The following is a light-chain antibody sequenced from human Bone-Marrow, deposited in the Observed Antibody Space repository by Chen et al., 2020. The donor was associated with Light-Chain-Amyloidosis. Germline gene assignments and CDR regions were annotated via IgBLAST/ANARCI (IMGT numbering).Light chain of an antibody. CDR1: NSNIGINY. J-gene: IGLJ3*02. V-gene: IGLV1-51*02. Sequence: SLLTQPPSVSAAPGQTVTISCYGSNSNIGINYVSWYQQLPGTSPKLLIYENNQRPSEIPDRFSGSKSGTSATLGVAGLQTGDEADYYCATWDSSLTVWMFGGGTKLTVL. CDR3: ATWDSSLTVWM. CDR2: ENN.